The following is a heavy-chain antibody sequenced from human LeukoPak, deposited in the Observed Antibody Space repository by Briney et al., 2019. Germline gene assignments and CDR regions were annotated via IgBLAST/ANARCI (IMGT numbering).Heavy chain of an antibody. CDR2: IYYSGST. J-gene: IGHJ6*03. CDR3: ASGVGVLRFLEWLLSPAYMDV. D-gene: IGHD3-3*01. V-gene: IGHV4-59*01. CDR1: GGSIITYY. Sequence: PSETLSLTCSVSGGSIITYYWSWIRQPPGKGLEWIGYIYYSGSTNYNPSLKSRVTISVDTSKNQFSLKLSSVTAADTAVYYCASGVGVLRFLEWLLSPAYMDVWGKGTTVTVSS.